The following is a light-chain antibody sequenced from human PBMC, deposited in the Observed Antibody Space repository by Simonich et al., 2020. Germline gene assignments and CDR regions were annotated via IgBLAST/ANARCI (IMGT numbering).Light chain of an antibody. CDR1: SSNIGNNY. Sequence: QSVLTQPPSVSAAPGQKVTISCSGSSSNIGNNYVSWYQQLPGTAPKLLIYYNNKRPSGIPDRFAVSKSGTSATLGITGLQTGDEADYYCGTWDSSLSAGVFGGGTKLTVL. V-gene: IGLV1-51*01. J-gene: IGLJ3*02. CDR2: YNN. CDR3: GTWDSSLSAGV.